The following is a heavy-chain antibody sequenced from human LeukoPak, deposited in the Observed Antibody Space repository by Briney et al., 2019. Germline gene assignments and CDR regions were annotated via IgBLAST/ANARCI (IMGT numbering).Heavy chain of an antibody. Sequence: PSETLSLTCAVYGGSFSGYYWSWIRQPPGKGLEWIGEINHSGSTNYNPSLKSRVTISVDTSKNQFSLKLSSVTAADTAVYYCARARYHYDSSGYSPFDYWGQGTLVTVSS. CDR2: INHSGST. D-gene: IGHD3-22*01. J-gene: IGHJ4*02. CDR1: GGSFSGYY. V-gene: IGHV4-34*01. CDR3: ARARYHYDSSGYSPFDY.